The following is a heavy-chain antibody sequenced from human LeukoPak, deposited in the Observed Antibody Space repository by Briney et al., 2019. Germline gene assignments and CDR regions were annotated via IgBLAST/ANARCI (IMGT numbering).Heavy chain of an antibody. D-gene: IGHD2-15*01. J-gene: IGHJ6*02. CDR1: GYTFTSYA. V-gene: IGHV1-3*01. CDR3: ARGYCSGGSCYHYYYGMDV. Sequence: ASVKVSCKASGYTFTSYAVHWVRQAPGQGPEWMGWINAGNGNTKYSQKFQGRVTITRDTSASTAYMELSSLRSEDTAVYYCARGYCSGGSCYHYYYGMDVWGQGTTVTVSS. CDR2: INAGNGNT.